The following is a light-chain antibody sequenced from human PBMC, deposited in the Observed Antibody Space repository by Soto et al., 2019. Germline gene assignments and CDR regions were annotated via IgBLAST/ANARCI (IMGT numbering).Light chain of an antibody. CDR2: AAS. V-gene: IGKV1-39*01. Sequence: DIQMTQSPASLSASVGDRVTISFRAIQNINSYLHWYQQKPGKAPRLLIYAASTLQSGVPSRFSGSGSGTDFTLTLNSLQPEDFATYYCQQGYSTPWTFGQGTKVDIK. CDR3: QQGYSTPWT. CDR1: QNINSY. J-gene: IGKJ1*01.